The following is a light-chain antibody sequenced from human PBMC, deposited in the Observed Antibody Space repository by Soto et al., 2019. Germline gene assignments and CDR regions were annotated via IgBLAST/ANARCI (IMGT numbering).Light chain of an antibody. CDR3: QQYDGSPLT. Sequence: EIGLTQSPGTLSLSPGDRATLSCRASQTISSTYLAWYQQKPGQAPRLLIYAASTRATGIPDRFRGSGSGTDFALTISSLEPEDFAMYYCQQYDGSPLTFGPGTKVDIK. V-gene: IGKV3-20*01. J-gene: IGKJ3*01. CDR1: QTISSTY. CDR2: AAS.